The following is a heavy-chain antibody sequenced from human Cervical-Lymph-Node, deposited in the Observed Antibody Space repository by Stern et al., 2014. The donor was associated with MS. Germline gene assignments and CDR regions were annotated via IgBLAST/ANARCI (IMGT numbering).Heavy chain of an antibody. V-gene: IGHV3-33*01. CDR1: GFTFSTYG. CDR3: ARSCGGACFNHYYYGLDV. J-gene: IGHJ6*02. CDR2: VWFHASNK. D-gene: IGHD2-21*02. Sequence: LVESGGGVVQPGRSLRLSCAASGFTFSTYGMHWVRQAPGKGPEWLAVVWFHASNKYYAESVKGRFTISRDNSKNTVYLQMNSLRAEDTAVYHCARSCGGACFNHYYYGLDVWGQGTTVTVSS.